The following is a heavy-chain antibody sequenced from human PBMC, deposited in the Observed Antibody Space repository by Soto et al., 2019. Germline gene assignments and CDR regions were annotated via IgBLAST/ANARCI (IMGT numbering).Heavy chain of an antibody. V-gene: IGHV4-61*03. CDR3: ARGIDGWYQGRYYYGMDV. CDR1: GGSVSSGSYY. J-gene: IGHJ6*02. D-gene: IGHD6-19*01. Sequence: QVQLQESGPGLVKPSETLSLTCTVSGGSVSSGSYYWSWIRQPPGKGLEWIGYIYYSGSTNYNPPPKSRVRTSVDPAKNHFSLKLSSVTAADTAVYYCARGIDGWYQGRYYYGMDVWGQGTTVNVSS. CDR2: IYYSGST.